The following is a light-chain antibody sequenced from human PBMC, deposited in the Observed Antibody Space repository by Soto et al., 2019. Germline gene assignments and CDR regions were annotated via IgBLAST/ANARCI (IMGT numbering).Light chain of an antibody. CDR1: LGINGG. J-gene: IGKJ1*01. CDR3: QRASSCPRT. CDR2: AAS. Sequence: DIQMTQSPSSVSASVGDRVTITCRASLGINGGLAWYQRKSGKAPKLLIYAASTLQSGVPSRFGGSESGTDFTLTITSLQPEDFATYYCQRASSCPRTFGPGTKVDIK. V-gene: IGKV1-12*01.